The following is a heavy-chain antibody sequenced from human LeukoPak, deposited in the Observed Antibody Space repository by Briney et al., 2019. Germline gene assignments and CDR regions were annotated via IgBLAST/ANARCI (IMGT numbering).Heavy chain of an antibody. D-gene: IGHD5-18*01. V-gene: IGHV4-61*02. CDR2: IYTSGST. CDR1: GGSISSGSYY. CDR3: AKGAGGFSYYNWFDP. Sequence: SETLSLTCTVSGGSISSGSYYWSWIRQPAGKGLEWIGRIYTSGSTNYNPSLKSRVTISVDTSKNQFSLKLSSVTAADTAVYYCAKGAGGFSYYNWFDPWGQGTLVTVSS. J-gene: IGHJ5*02.